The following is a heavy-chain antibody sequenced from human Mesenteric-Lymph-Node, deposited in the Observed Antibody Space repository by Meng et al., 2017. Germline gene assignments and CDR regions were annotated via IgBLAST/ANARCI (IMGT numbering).Heavy chain of an antibody. Sequence: SETLSLTCAVYGGSLSGYYWNWIRQSPGKGLEWIGEIDQSGITFYNPSPKSRVIMSANTPNNQFSLKLNYVAAADTAVYFCARGSGSVRSNPRINYYGLDVWGQGTTVTVSS. CDR1: GGSLSGYY. CDR3: ARGSGSVRSNPRINYYGLDV. V-gene: IGHV4-34*01. CDR2: IDQSGIT. D-gene: IGHD3-10*01. J-gene: IGHJ6*02.